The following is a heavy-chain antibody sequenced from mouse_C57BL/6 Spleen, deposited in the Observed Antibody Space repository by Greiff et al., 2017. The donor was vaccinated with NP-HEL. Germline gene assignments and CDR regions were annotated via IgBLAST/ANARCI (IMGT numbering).Heavy chain of an antibody. Sequence: QVQLQQPGAELVKPGASVKLSCKASGYPFTSYWMHWVKQRPGQGLEWIGMIHPNSGSTNYNEKFKSKATLTVDKSSSTAYMQLSSLTSEDSAVYYWAREKDLLYYAMDYWGQGTSVTVSS. J-gene: IGHJ4*01. CDR3: AREKDLLYYAMDY. D-gene: IGHD2-1*01. CDR2: IHPNSGST. CDR1: GYPFTSYW. V-gene: IGHV1-64*01.